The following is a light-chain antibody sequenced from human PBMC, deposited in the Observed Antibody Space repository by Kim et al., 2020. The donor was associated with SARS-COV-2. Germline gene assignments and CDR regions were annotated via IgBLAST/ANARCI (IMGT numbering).Light chain of an antibody. CDR2: AAS. V-gene: IGKV1-6*01. CDR3: LQSHRYPWT. CDR1: QDIGSD. Sequence: ASFGDRVTITCRESQDIGSDLGWHQQKPGEAPNLLIFAASYLQSGVPSRFRGSGSGTDFTLTITSLRPEDFATYYCLQSHRYPWTFGQGTKVDIK. J-gene: IGKJ1*01.